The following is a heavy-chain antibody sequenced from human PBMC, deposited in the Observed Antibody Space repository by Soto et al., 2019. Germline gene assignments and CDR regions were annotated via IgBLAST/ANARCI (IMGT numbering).Heavy chain of an antibody. CDR3: ARSLGEMATMSHLQMAFDY. J-gene: IGHJ4*02. Sequence: ASVKVSCKASGGTFSSYAISWVRQAPGQGLEWMGGIIPIFGTANYAQKFQGRVTITADESTSTAYMELSSLRSEDTAVYYCARSLGEMATMSHLQMAFDYWGQGTLVTVSS. V-gene: IGHV1-69*13. CDR1: GGTFSSYA. CDR2: IIPIFGTA. D-gene: IGHD5-12*01.